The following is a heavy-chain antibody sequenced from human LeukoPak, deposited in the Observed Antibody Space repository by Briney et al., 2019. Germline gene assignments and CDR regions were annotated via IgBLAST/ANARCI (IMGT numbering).Heavy chain of an antibody. V-gene: IGHV3-21*01. CDR3: TRVPHAMVRGVIITEFYFDY. CDR2: ISSSSNYI. Sequence: GGSLRLSCAASGLTFSSYSVNWVRQAPGKGLEWVSSISSSSNYIYYADSVKGRFTISRDNAKNPLYLQMNSLRAEDTAVYYCTRVPHAMVRGVIITEFYFDYWGQGTLVTVSS. J-gene: IGHJ4*02. D-gene: IGHD3-10*01. CDR1: GLTFSSYS.